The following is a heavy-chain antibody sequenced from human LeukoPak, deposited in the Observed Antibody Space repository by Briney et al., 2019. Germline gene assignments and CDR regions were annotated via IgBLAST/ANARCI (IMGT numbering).Heavy chain of an antibody. CDR3: ASRADSGSYYSY. J-gene: IGHJ4*02. Sequence: PGGSLRLSCAASGFTFSSYAMSWVRQAPGKGLEWVSAISGSGGSTYYADSVKGRFTISRDNSKNTLYLQMGSLKPEDVAVYYCASRADSGSYYSYWGQGALVTVSS. CDR1: GFTFSSYA. V-gene: IGHV3-23*01. CDR2: ISGSGGST. D-gene: IGHD1-26*01.